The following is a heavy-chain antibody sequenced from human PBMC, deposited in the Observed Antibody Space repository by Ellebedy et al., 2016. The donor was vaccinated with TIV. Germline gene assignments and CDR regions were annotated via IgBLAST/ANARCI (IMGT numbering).Heavy chain of an antibody. CDR3: ARGFYLVDCYGSGTHDAFDI. CDR1: GYTFTSYD. V-gene: IGHV1-8*01. CDR2: MNPNSGNT. Sequence: AASVKVSCKASGYTFTSYDINWVRQATGQGLEWMGWMNPNSGNTGYAQKFQGRVTMTRNTSISTAYMELSSLRSEDTAVYYCARGFYLVDCYGSGTHDAFDIWGQGTMVTVSS. J-gene: IGHJ3*02. D-gene: IGHD3-10*01.